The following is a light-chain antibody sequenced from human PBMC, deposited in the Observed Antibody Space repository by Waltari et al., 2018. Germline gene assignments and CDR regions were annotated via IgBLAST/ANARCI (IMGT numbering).Light chain of an antibody. CDR2: DVS. J-gene: IGLJ3*02. CDR3: SSYTSTWV. Sequence: QSALTQSASVSGSPGQSITLSCTGTSRHFAVFNYVSWYQQNPGNAPQLMIYDVSKRPSGVSNRFSGSKSGNTASLTISGLQAEDEADYYCSSYTSTWVFGGGTKLTVL. V-gene: IGLV2-14*01. CDR1: SRHFAVFNY.